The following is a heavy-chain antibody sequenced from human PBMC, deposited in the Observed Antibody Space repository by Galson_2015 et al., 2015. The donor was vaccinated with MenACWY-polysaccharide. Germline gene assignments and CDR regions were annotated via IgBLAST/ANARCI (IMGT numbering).Heavy chain of an antibody. CDR1: NLTLRSYA. D-gene: IGHD3-16*02. CDR2: IGGSGDGR. V-gene: IGHV3-23*01. J-gene: IGHJ1*01. CDR3: AREARAGIFVTPRRIPLQR. Sequence: SLRLSYAASNLTLRSYAMSWVRQPPGKGLEWVSTIGGSGDGRYYAVSVGGRFTISRDNSKNSLYLEMNSLRAEDTAIYYCAREARAGIFVTPRRIPLQRWGQGTLVAVSS.